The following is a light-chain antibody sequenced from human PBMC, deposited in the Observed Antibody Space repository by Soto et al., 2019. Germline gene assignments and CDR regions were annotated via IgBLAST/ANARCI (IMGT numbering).Light chain of an antibody. V-gene: IGLV2-14*01. CDR1: SRDIGGYNY. CDR2: EVT. Sequence: QSALTQPASVSGSPGQSITISCTGTSRDIGGYNYVSWYQQHPGKAPKLMIYEVTNRPSGVSNRFSGSKSGNTASLTISGLQAEDEAEYHCSSYTSSSTVIFGGGTKLTVL. J-gene: IGLJ2*01. CDR3: SSYTSSSTVI.